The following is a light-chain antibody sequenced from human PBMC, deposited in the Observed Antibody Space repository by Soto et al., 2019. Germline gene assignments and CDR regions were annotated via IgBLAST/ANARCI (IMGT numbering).Light chain of an antibody. Sequence: EIVLTQSPGTLSLSPGERATLSCRASQTVRGSYLAWFQQKPGQAPRLLIYAASTRAAGVPDRFSGSGSGTEFSLTINRLEPEDFAVYYCQHYGPSPWTFGQGTKVEIK. CDR1: QTVRGSY. CDR3: QHYGPSPWT. J-gene: IGKJ1*01. CDR2: AAS. V-gene: IGKV3-20*01.